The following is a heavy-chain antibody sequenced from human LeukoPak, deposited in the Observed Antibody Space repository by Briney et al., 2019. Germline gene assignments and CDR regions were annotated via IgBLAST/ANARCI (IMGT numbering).Heavy chain of an antibody. CDR3: TRASYSGTYLRGVDAFDI. CDR2: IRSSGTT. D-gene: IGHD1-26*01. CDR1: GFTFGTHT. V-gene: IGHV3-49*03. Sequence: GGSLRLSCTTSGFTFGTHTMHWFRQAPGKGLQWIGFIRSSGTTQYAASVKGRFTISRDDSKSIAYLQMNSLKTEDTAVYYCTRASYSGTYLRGVDAFDIWGQGTMVTVSS. J-gene: IGHJ3*02.